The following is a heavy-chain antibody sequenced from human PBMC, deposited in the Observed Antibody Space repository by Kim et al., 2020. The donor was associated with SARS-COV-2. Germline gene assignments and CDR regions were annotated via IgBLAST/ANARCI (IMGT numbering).Heavy chain of an antibody. V-gene: IGHV3-11*05. CDR2: ISSSSSYT. J-gene: IGHJ3*02. CDR3: ARGIDYGDARGAFDI. Sequence: GGSLRLSCAASGFTFSDYYMSWIRQAPGKGLEWVSYISSSSSYTNYADSVKGRFTISRDNAKNSLYLQMNSLRAEDTAVYYCARGIDYGDARGAFDIWGQGTMVTVSS. D-gene: IGHD4-17*01. CDR1: GFTFSDYY.